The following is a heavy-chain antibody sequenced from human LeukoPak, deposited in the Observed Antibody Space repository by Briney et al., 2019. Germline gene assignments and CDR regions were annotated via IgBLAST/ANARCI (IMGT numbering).Heavy chain of an antibody. J-gene: IGHJ4*02. CDR3: AKGGSPVFYGSGRFDY. V-gene: IGHV3-23*01. CDR2: ITGSGTNT. D-gene: IGHD3-10*01. CDR1: GFTFSSYW. Sequence: GGSLRLSCAASGFTFSSYWMHWVRQAPGRGLEWVSTITGSGTNTDYADSVKGRFTISRDNSKNTLYLQMNSLRGDGTAVYYCAKGGSPVFYGSGRFDYWGQGTLVTVSS.